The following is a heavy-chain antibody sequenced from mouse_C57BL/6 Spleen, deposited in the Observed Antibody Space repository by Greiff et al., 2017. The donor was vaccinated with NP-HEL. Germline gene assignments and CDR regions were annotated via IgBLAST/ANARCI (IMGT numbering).Heavy chain of an antibody. D-gene: IGHD1-1*01. CDR1: GYTFTSYT. CDR3: ARWTTVEAWLAY. V-gene: IGHV1-4*01. Sequence: VQLQQSGAELARPGASVKMSCKASGYTFTSYTMHWVKQRPGQGLEWIGYINPSSGYTKYNQKFKDKATLTADKSSSTAYMQLSSLTSEDSAVYYCARWTTVEAWLAYWGQGTLVTVSA. J-gene: IGHJ3*01. CDR2: INPSSGYT.